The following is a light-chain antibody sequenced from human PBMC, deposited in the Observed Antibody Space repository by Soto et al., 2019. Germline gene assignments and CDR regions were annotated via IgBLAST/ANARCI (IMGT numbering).Light chain of an antibody. CDR1: HSISSY. CDR2: AAS. Sequence: DIQMTQSQSSLSASVGDRVTITCRTSHSISSYLNWYQQKPGKAPKLLIYAASSLQSGVPSRFSGSGSGTDFTLTISSLQPEDFATYYCHQSDSTPLPFGPGTKVDI. CDR3: HQSDSTPLP. J-gene: IGKJ3*01. V-gene: IGKV1-39*01.